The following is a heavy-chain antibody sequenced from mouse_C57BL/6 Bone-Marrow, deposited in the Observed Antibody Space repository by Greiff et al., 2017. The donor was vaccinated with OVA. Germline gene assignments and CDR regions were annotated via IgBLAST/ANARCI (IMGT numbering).Heavy chain of an antibody. Sequence: QVQLKQPGAELVKPGASVKMSCKASGYTFTSYWITWVKQRPGQGLEWIGDIYPGSGSTNYNEKFKSKATLTVDTSSSTAYMQLSSLTSEDSAVYYCATRGHYYGSSYAMDYWGQGTSVTVSA. CDR1: GYTFTSYW. CDR3: ATRGHYYGSSYAMDY. J-gene: IGHJ4*01. CDR2: IYPGSGST. V-gene: IGHV1-55*01. D-gene: IGHD1-1*01.